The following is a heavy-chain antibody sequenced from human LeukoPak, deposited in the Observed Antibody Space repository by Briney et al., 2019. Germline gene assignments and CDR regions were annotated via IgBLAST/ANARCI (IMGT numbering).Heavy chain of an antibody. V-gene: IGHV3-30-3*01. J-gene: IGHJ3*02. CDR1: GFTFSSYA. CDR2: ISYDGSNK. D-gene: IGHD4-11*01. CDR3: ARGHSNYDAFDI. Sequence: GGSLRLSCAASGFTFSSYAMHWVRQAPGKGLEWVAVISYDGSNKYYADSVKGRFTISRDNSKNTLYLQMNSLRAEDTAVYYCARGHSNYDAFDIWGQGTMVTVSS.